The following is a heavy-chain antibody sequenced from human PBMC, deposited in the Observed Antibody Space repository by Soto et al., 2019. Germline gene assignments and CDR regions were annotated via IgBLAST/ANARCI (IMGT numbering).Heavy chain of an antibody. V-gene: IGHV4-59*01. Sequence: SETLSLTCTVSGGSISSYYWSWIRQPPGKGLEWIGYIYYSGSTNYNPSLKSRVTISVDTSKNQFSLKLSSVTAADTAVYYCAREQLSYGGTFYYYYGMDVWGQGTTVTVSS. CDR3: AREQLSYGGTFYYYYGMDV. CDR1: GGSISSYY. J-gene: IGHJ6*02. CDR2: IYYSGST. D-gene: IGHD4-17*01.